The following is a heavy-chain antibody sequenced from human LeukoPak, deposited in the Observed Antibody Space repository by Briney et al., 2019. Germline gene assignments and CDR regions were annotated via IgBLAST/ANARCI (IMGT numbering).Heavy chain of an antibody. CDR1: GFTFSSYS. D-gene: IGHD3-22*01. CDR2: ISSGSSTI. V-gene: IGHV3-48*01. CDR3: AKYSIGYYRDY. J-gene: IGHJ4*02. Sequence: GGSLRLSCAASGFTFSSYSMNWVRQAPGKGLQWVSYISSGSSTIYYADSVKGRFTISRDNAKNSLYLQMNSLRAEDTAVYYCAKYSIGYYRDYWGQGTLVTVSS.